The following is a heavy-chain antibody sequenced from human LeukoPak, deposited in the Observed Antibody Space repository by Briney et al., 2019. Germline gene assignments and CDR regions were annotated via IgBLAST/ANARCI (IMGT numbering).Heavy chain of an antibody. CDR1: GFTFSTYG. V-gene: IGHV3-23*01. D-gene: IGHD5-24*01. CDR3: ARGEDGYNLIGDY. CDR2: ISGSGGST. J-gene: IGHJ4*02. Sequence: PGGSLRLSCAASGFTFSTYGMSWVRQAPGKGLEWVSAISGSGGSTYYADSVKGRFTISRDNSKNTLYLQMNSLRAEDTAVYYCARGEDGYNLIGDYWGQGTLVTVSS.